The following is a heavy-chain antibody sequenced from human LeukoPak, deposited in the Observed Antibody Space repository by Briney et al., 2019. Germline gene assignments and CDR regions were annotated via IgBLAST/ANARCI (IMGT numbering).Heavy chain of an antibody. CDR1: GFTFSDYY. J-gene: IGHJ2*01. CDR3: ARDDAEARSYYRYWYFDL. D-gene: IGHD1-26*01. CDR2: ISSSGSTI. V-gene: IGHV3-11*04. Sequence: GGSLRLSCAASGFTFSDYYMSWIRQAPGKGLEWVSYISSSGSTIYYADSVKGRFTISRDNAKNSLYLQMNSLRPEDTAVYYCARDDAEARSYYRYWYFDLWGRGTLVTVSS.